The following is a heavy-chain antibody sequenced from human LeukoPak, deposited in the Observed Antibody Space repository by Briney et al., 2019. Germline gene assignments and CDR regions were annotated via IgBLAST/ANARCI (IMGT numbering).Heavy chain of an antibody. D-gene: IGHD2-2*01. V-gene: IGHV1-46*01. J-gene: IGHJ3*02. Sequence: ASVKVSCKASGYTFTSYYMHWVRQAPGQGLEWMGITNPSGGSTSYAQKFQGRVTMTRDTSTSTVYMELSSLRSEDTAVYYCARGHCSSTSCYESDAFDIWGQGTMVTVSS. CDR3: ARGHCSSTSCYESDAFDI. CDR1: GYTFTSYY. CDR2: TNPSGGST.